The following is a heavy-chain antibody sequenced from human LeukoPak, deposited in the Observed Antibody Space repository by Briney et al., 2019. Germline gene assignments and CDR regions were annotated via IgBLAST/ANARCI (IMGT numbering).Heavy chain of an antibody. CDR3: AKDQYTSSWYQLDY. CDR1: GFAFSNFW. J-gene: IGHJ4*02. D-gene: IGHD6-13*01. V-gene: IGHV3-74*01. Sequence: GGSLRLSCAASGFAFSNFWMHWVRQAPGKGLVWVALIYGDGSFTRYADSVKGRFTISRDNSKNTLYLQMNSLRAEDTAVYYCAKDQYTSSWYQLDYWGQGTLVTVSS. CDR2: IYGDGSFT.